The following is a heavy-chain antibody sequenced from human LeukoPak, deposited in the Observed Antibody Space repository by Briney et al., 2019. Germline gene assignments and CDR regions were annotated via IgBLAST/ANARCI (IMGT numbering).Heavy chain of an antibody. V-gene: IGHV3-7*01. CDR1: GFTFSSYW. CDR2: IKEDGAEK. CDR3: ARDLSLHIYSSPIKSHYMDV. D-gene: IGHD6-13*01. Sequence: PGGPLRLSCAVSGFTFSSYWMRWVRQAPGKGREWGANIKEDGAEKYYVGSVKDRFTISRDNTKTSLFMQINSLRAEDTAVYYCARDLSLHIYSSPIKSHYMDVWGQGTTVTVSS. J-gene: IGHJ6*03.